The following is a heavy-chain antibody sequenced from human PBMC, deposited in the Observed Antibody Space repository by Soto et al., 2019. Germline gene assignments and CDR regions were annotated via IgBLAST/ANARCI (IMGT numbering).Heavy chain of an antibody. J-gene: IGHJ4*02. CDR2: INPNSGGT. Sequence: QVQLVQSGAEVKKPGASVKVSCKASGYTFTGYYMHWVRQAPGQGLEWMGWINPNSGGTNYAQKLQGWVTMTRDTSISTAYMELSRLRSDDTAVYYCARDLSRGRGYYNNWGQGTLVTVSS. CDR1: GYTFTGYY. V-gene: IGHV1-2*04. D-gene: IGHD3-22*01. CDR3: ARDLSRGRGYYNN.